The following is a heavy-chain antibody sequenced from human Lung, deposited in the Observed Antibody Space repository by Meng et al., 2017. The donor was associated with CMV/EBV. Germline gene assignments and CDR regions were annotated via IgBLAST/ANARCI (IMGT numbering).Heavy chain of an antibody. D-gene: IGHD3-10*01. CDR2: FDPEDGEA. CDR3: AKVPRFYSYYGLEV. J-gene: IGHJ6*02. V-gene: IGHV1-24*01. CDR1: GYTLSELS. Sequence: ASXXVSXKVSGYTLSELSMHWVRQAPGKGLEWMGGFDPEDGEAIYAQKFQGRVTMTEDTSTDTAYMELSSLRSDDTAVYYCAKVPRFYSYYGLEVGGQGTXVNGAS.